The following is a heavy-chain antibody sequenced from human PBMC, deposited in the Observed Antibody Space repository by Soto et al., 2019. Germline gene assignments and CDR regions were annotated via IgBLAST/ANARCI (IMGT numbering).Heavy chain of an antibody. D-gene: IGHD3-3*01. CDR2: ISAYNGNT. V-gene: IGHV1-18*01. Sequence: ASVKVSCKASGYTFTSYGISWVRQAPGQGLEWMGWISAYNGNTNYAQKLQGRVTMTTDTSTSTAYMELRSLRSDDAAVYYCARLFLYDYYMDVWGKGTTVTVSS. CDR1: GYTFTSYG. CDR3: ARLFLYDYYMDV. J-gene: IGHJ6*03.